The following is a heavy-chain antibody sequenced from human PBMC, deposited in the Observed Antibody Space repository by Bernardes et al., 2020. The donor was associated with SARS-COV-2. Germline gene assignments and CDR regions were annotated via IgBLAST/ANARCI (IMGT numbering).Heavy chain of an antibody. CDR1: GYTFNSYG. J-gene: IGHJ4*02. CDR3: ARDPVSTVFAVVVAYSDY. CDR2: ISPYSGNT. Sequence: VKVSCKASGYTFNSYGISWVRLAPGQSLEWMGWISPYSGNTNYAQKFQGRVTMTTDTSTNTAYLELRSLRPDDTAVYYCARDPVSTVFAVVVAYSDYWGQGTLVTVSS. V-gene: IGHV1-18*01. D-gene: IGHD3-3*01.